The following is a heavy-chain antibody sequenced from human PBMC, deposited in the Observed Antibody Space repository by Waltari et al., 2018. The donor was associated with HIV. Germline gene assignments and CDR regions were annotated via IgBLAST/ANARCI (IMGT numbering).Heavy chain of an antibody. CDR3: ARDKAPYSSSSAVDY. CDR1: GFTFGSYG. CDR2: INYDGINK. Sequence: VQRMESGGGVVQPGKSLRLSCATSGFTFGSYGIHWVRQAPGKGLELEAVINYDGINKFYAESVTGRFLISRDNSKNTLFLQMNSLRDEDTGLYYCARDKAPYSSSSAVDYWGQGTLVTVS. J-gene: IGHJ4*02. D-gene: IGHD6-6*01. V-gene: IGHV3-33*01.